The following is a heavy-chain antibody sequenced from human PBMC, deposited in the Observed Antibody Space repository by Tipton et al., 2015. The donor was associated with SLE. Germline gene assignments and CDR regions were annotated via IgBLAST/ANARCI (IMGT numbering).Heavy chain of an antibody. Sequence: TLSLTCAVYGGSFSDYYWSWIRQPPGKGLEWIGEINHSGSTNYNPSLKSRVTISVDTSKNQFSLKLSSVTAADTAVYYCARDRGYCSGGSCYGWFDPWGQGTLVTVSS. CDR2: INHSGST. CDR3: ARDRGYCSGGSCYGWFDP. CDR1: GGSFSDYY. J-gene: IGHJ5*02. V-gene: IGHV4-34*01. D-gene: IGHD2-15*01.